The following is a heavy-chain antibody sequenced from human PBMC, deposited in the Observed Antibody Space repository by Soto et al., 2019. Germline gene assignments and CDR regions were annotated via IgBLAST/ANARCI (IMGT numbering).Heavy chain of an antibody. CDR1: GYSFTSYW. V-gene: IGHV5-51*01. Sequence: GESLKISCKGSGYSFTSYWIGWVRQMPGKGLEWMGIIYPGDSDTRYSPSFQGQVTISADKSISTAYLQWSSLKASDTAMYYCARQKQNYYGSGSYYYYYYGMYVWGQGTTVTVSS. CDR2: IYPGDSDT. D-gene: IGHD3-10*01. J-gene: IGHJ6*02. CDR3: ARQKQNYYGSGSYYYYYYGMYV.